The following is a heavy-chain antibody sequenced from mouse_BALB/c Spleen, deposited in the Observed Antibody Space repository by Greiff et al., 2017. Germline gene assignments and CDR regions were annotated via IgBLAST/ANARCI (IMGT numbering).Heavy chain of an antibody. CDR3: AREGKTTNGAMDY. CDR1: GFTFSSYA. V-gene: IGHV5-6-5*01. J-gene: IGHJ4*01. Sequence: DVKLVESGGGLVKPGGSLKLSCAASGFTFSSYAMSWVRQTPEKRLEWVASISSGGSTYYPDSVKGRFTISRDNARNILYLQMSSLRSEDTAMYYCAREGKTTNGAMDYWGQGTSVTVSS. CDR2: ISSGGST. D-gene: IGHD1-3*01.